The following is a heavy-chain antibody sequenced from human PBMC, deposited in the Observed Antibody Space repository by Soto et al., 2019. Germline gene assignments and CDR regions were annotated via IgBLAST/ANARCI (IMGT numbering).Heavy chain of an antibody. V-gene: IGHV3-7*01. CDR3: ARDHSSSFGSDY. Sequence: GGPLRLSCEASGFIFSSYWMNWVRQAPGKGLEWVANVNQDGSQEYYMDSVKGRFTISRDNAKNSLYLQMNSLRAEDTAVYYCARDHSSSFGSDYWGQGILVTVSS. CDR1: GFIFSSYW. J-gene: IGHJ4*02. D-gene: IGHD6-6*01. CDR2: VNQDGSQE.